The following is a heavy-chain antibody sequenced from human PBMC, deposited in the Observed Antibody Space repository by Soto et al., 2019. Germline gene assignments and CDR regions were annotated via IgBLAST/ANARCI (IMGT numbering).Heavy chain of an antibody. D-gene: IGHD3-10*01. CDR3: AKEGRSGPRFYFAY. J-gene: IGHJ4*02. CDR1: GFPFSNYA. CDR2: ISSSGGST. V-gene: IGHV3-23*01. Sequence: PGGSLRLSCAASGFPFSNYAMNWVRQAPGKGLEWVSAISSSGGSTYYADSVKGRFTISRDNSKNTLYLKMNSLSAGDTAVFYCAKEGRSGPRFYFAYWGRGSLVTVSS.